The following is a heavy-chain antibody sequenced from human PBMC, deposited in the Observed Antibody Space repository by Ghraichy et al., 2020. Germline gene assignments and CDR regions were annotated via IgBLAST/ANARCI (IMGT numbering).Heavy chain of an antibody. V-gene: IGHV4-59*01. CDR2: IYYSGIT. J-gene: IGHJ3*01. CDR3: ARGGQLPYAFNV. D-gene: IGHD2-2*01. CDR1: GGSISSYY. Sequence: SETLSLTCTVSGGSISSYYWGWIRQPPGKGLEWIGYIYYSGITNCNPSLRSRVTMSVDRSKNQFSLKLTSVTAADTAVYYCARGGQLPYAFNVWGQGTMVTVSS.